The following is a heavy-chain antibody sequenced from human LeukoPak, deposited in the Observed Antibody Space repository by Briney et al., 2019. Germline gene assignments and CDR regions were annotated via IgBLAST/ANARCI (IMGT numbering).Heavy chain of an antibody. CDR3: AREFWFANAPGSWLDP. D-gene: IGHD3-10*01. CDR1: GDSISSGAYS. J-gene: IGHJ5*02. Sequence: SETLSLTCVVSGDSISSGAYSWSWIRQPLGKGLEWIGYIFHTGSTVYNPSLKSRVTISVDTSKNQFTLRLTSVTAADTAVYYCAREFWFANAPGSWLDPWGQGTLGTVSS. CDR2: IFHTGST. V-gene: IGHV4-30-2*01.